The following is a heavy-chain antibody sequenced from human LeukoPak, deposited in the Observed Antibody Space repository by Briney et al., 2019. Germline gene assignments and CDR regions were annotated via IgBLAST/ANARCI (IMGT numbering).Heavy chain of an antibody. Sequence: PGGSLRLSCAASGFTFSSYSMNWVRQAPGPGLEWVSSISSSSSYIYYADSVKGRFTNSRDNAKNSLYLQMNSLRAEDTAVYYCARDLSSSGYFDYWGQGTLVTVSS. J-gene: IGHJ4*02. CDR2: ISSSSSYI. V-gene: IGHV3-21*01. D-gene: IGHD6-13*01. CDR1: GFTFSSYS. CDR3: ARDLSSSGYFDY.